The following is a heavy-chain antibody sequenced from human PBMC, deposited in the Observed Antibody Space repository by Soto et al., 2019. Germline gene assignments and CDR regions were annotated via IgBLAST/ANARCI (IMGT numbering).Heavy chain of an antibody. CDR2: IYYSGST. CDR1: GGSISSYY. V-gene: IGHV4-59*01. Sequence: SETLSLTCTVSGGSISSYYWSWIRQPPGKGLEWIGYIYYSGSTNYNPSLKSRVTISVDTSKNQFSLKLSSVTAADTAVYYCTTRRRVAAAAAVYDYWGQGTLVTVSS. D-gene: IGHD6-13*01. CDR3: TTRRRVAAAAAVYDY. J-gene: IGHJ4*02.